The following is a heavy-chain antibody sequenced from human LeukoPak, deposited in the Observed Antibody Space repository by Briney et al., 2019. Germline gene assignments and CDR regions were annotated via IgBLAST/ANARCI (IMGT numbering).Heavy chain of an antibody. V-gene: IGHV4-34*01. CDR3: ARGSDAYKTGY. CDR2: VNESGNT. Sequence: KPSETLSLTCTVYGGSFSGYYGSWIRQPPGKGLEWIGGVNESGNTNYNASLKSRVTISVDTPNNQFSLNLNSVTAADTAMYYCARGSDAYKTGYWGQGTLVTVSS. CDR1: GGSFSGYY. D-gene: IGHD5-24*01. J-gene: IGHJ4*02.